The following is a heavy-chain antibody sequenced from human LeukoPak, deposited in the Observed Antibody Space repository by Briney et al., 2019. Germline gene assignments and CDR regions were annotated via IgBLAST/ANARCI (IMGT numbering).Heavy chain of an antibody. CDR2: IYPGDSDT. J-gene: IGHJ4*02. V-gene: IGHV5-51*01. D-gene: IGHD2-15*01. CDR3: ARVGFCSGGSCYIFDY. Sequence: GESLKISCKGSGYSFTSYWIGWVRQLPGKGLEWMGIIYPGDSDTRYSPSFQGQVTISADKSISTAYLQWSSLKASDTAMYYCARVGFCSGGSCYIFDYWGQGTLVTVSS. CDR1: GYSFTSYW.